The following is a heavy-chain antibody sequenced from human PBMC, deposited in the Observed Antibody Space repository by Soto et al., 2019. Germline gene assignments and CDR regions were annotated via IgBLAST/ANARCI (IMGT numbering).Heavy chain of an antibody. J-gene: IGHJ4*02. D-gene: IGHD3-3*01. CDR2: ISYDGSNK. Sequence: GGSLRLSCAASGCTFSSYAMHWVRQAPGKGLEWVAVISYDGSNKYYADSVKGRFTISRDNSKNTLYLQMNSLRAEDTAVHYCARALYYDFWSGYYFEEQDFDYWGQGTLVTVSS. V-gene: IGHV3-30-3*01. CDR3: ARALYYDFWSGYYFEEQDFDY. CDR1: GCTFSSYA.